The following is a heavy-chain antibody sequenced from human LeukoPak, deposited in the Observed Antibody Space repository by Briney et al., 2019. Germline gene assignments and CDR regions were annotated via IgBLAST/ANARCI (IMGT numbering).Heavy chain of an antibody. V-gene: IGHV3-72*01. J-gene: IGHJ4*02. Sequence: PGGPLRLSCAASGFTFSDHYMDWFRQSPGKGLEWVGRIRNKAVSYTTEYAASGTGRFTISRDDSKNSLYQQMNSLKTEDTAVYYCARGGSYRPADYWGQGTLVTVSS. CDR1: GFTFSDHY. CDR3: ARGGSYRPADY. D-gene: IGHD3-16*02. CDR2: IRNKAVSYTT.